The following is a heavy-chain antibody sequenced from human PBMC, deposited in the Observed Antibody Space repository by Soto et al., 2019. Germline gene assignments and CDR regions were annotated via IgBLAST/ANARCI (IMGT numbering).Heavy chain of an antibody. CDR2: IDPSDSYT. CDR1: GYSFTSYW. CDR3: ARGITLPTPLDY. Sequence: GESLKISCKGSGYSFTSYWISWVRQMPGKGLEWMGRIDPSDSYTNYSPSFQGHVTISADKSISTAYMELSSLRSEDTAVYYCARGITLPTPLDYWGQGTLVTVSS. D-gene: IGHD1-20*01. J-gene: IGHJ4*02. V-gene: IGHV5-10-1*01.